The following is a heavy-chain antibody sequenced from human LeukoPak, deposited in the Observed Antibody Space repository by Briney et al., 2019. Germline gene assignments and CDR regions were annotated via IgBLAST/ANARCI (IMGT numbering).Heavy chain of an antibody. CDR1: GGSISSSSYY. Sequence: KPSETLSLTCTASGGSISSSSYYWGWIRQPPGKGLEWIGYTYYSGNTNYNPSLKSRVTISVDTSKNQFSLKVSSVTAADTAVYYCARVFHDSSGYPLDYWGQGTLVTVSS. V-gene: IGHV4-61*05. J-gene: IGHJ4*02. D-gene: IGHD3-22*01. CDR3: ARVFHDSSGYPLDY. CDR2: TYYSGNT.